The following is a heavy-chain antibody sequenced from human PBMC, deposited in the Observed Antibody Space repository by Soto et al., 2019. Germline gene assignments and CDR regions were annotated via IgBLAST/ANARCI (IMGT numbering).Heavy chain of an antibody. CDR2: ISAYNGNT. D-gene: IGHD6-19*01. Sequence: ASVKVSCKASGGTFSSYAISWVRQAPGQGLEWMGWISAYNGNTNYAQKLQGRVTMTTDTSTSTAYMELRSLRSDDTAVYYCARGKIAVAGTGANWFDPWGQGTLVTVSS. CDR1: GGTFSSYA. CDR3: ARGKIAVAGTGANWFDP. V-gene: IGHV1-18*01. J-gene: IGHJ5*02.